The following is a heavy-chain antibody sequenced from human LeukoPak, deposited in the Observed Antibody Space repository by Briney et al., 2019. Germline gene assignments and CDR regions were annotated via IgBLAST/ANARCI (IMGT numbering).Heavy chain of an antibody. D-gene: IGHD4-11*01. CDR3: ARGYLTTYDP. CDR2: ISYDGSNK. J-gene: IGHJ5*02. CDR1: GFTFSSYA. Sequence: GGSLRLSCAASGFTFSSYAMHWVRQAPGKGLEWVAVISYDGSNKYYADSVKGRFTISRDNSKNTLYLQMNSLRAEDTAVYYCARGYLTTYDPWGQGTLVNVSS. V-gene: IGHV3-30*01.